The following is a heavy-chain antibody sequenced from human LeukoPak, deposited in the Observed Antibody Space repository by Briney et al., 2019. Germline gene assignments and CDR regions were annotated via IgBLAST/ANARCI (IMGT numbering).Heavy chain of an antibody. Sequence: SQTLSLTCAISGDSVSSNSAAWNWIRQSPSRGLEWLGRTYYRSKWYNDYAVSVKSRITINPDTSKNQFSLQLNSVTPEDTAVYYCARDRYSSSWLSDHPLDYWGQGTLVTVSS. CDR1: GDSVSSNSAA. CDR3: ARDRYSSSWLSDHPLDY. V-gene: IGHV6-1*01. J-gene: IGHJ4*02. D-gene: IGHD6-13*01. CDR2: TYYRSKWYN.